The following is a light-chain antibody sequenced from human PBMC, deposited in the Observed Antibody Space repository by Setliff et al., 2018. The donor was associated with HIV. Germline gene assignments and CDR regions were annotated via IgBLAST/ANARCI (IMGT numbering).Light chain of an antibody. CDR2: KDN. CDR3: CSFAGSNIPYV. V-gene: IGLV2-23*01. J-gene: IGLJ1*01. Sequence: QSVLTQPASVSGSPGHSITISCTGSNNNLGSYNLVSWYQQLPGKAPKLLIYKDNKRPSGISNRFSGSKSGYTASLTISGLQADDEVDYYCCSFAGSNIPYVFGTGTKV. CDR1: NNNLGSYNL.